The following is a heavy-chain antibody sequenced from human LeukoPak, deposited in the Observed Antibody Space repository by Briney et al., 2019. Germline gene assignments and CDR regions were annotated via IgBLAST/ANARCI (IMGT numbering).Heavy chain of an antibody. CDR2: ISSSSSTI. V-gene: IGHV3-48*02. D-gene: IGHD4-17*01. J-gene: IGHJ4*02. CDR1: GGSFSGYY. Sequence: PSETLSLTCAVYGGSFSGYYWSWIRQAPGKGLEWVSYISSSSSTIYYADSVKGRFTISRDNAKNSLYLQMNSLRDEDTAVYYCARDPYDYGDYWDDYWGQGTLVTVSS. CDR3: ARDPYDYGDYWDDY.